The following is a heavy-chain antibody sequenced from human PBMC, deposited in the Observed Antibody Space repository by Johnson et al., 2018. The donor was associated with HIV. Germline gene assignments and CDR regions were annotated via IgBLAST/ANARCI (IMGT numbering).Heavy chain of an antibody. Sequence: VQLVESGGGLVQPGGSLRLSCVGSGFSFNKYWMSWVRQAPGDRLERLTTINKDGGEEYYVDSVKGRFTISRDNARNSLYLQMNSLRVEDTAVYYCVRDVGPLDIGGQGTLVTVS. CDR1: GFSFNKYW. CDR3: VRDVGPLDI. J-gene: IGHJ3*02. V-gene: IGHV3-7*03. CDR2: INKDGGEE.